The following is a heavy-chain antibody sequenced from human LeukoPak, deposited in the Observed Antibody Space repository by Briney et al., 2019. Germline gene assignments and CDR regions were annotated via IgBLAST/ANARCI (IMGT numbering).Heavy chain of an antibody. CDR2: INHSGST. D-gene: IGHD1-26*01. J-gene: IGHJ4*02. CDR3: ARHSGGSYYYFDY. Sequence: PSETLSLTCAVYGGSFSGYYWSWIRQPPGKGLEWIGEINHSGSTNYNPSLKSRVTISVDTSKNQFSLKLSSVTAADTAVYYCARHSGGSYYYFDYWGQGTLVTVSS. CDR1: GGSFSGYY. V-gene: IGHV4-34*01.